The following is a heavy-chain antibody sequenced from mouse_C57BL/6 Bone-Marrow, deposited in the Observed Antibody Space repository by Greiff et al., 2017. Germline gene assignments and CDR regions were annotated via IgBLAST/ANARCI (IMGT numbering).Heavy chain of an antibody. J-gene: IGHJ4*01. CDR2: ISDGGSYT. Sequence: EVQVVESGGGLVKPGGSLKLSCAASGFTFSSYAMSWVRQTPEKRLEWVATISDGGSYTYYPDNVKGRFTISRDNAKNNLYLQMSHLKSDDTAMYYCSRDPRYYAMDYWGQGTSVTVSS. CDR3: SRDPRYYAMDY. V-gene: IGHV5-4*01. CDR1: GFTFSSYA.